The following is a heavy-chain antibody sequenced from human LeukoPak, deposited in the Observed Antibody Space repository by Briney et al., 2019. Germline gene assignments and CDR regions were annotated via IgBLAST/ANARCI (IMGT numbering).Heavy chain of an antibody. CDR1: GFTFGDYG. CDR2: IRSKAYGGTT. J-gene: IGHJ4*02. Sequence: GGSLSLSCTASGFTFGDYGMSWVRQAPGKGLEWVGFIRSKAYGGTTEYAASVKGRFTISRDDSRNIAYLQMNSLKTEDTAVYYCNRQHYGDYWVQGTMVTVSS. V-gene: IGHV3-49*04. CDR3: NRQHYGDY.